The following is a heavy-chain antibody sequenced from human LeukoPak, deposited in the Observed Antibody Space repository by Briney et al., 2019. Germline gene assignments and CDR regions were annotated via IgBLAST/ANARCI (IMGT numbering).Heavy chain of an antibody. CDR3: ARVRGYSYGPPGY. CDR1: GGSFSGYY. CDR2: INHSGST. D-gene: IGHD5-18*01. Sequence: PSETLSLTCAVYGGSFSGYYWSWIRQPPGKGLEWIGEINHSGSTNYNPSLKSRVTISVDTSKNQFSLKLSSVTAADTAVYYCARVRGYSYGPPGYWGQGTLVTVSS. J-gene: IGHJ4*02. V-gene: IGHV4-34*01.